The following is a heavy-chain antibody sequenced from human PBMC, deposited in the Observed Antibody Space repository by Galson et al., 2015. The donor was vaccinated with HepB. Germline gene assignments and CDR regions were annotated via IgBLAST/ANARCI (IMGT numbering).Heavy chain of an antibody. D-gene: IGHD3-9*01. CDR2: INHSGST. CDR3: AIIDLADTFDI. J-gene: IGHJ3*02. Sequence: SETLSLTCAVYGGSFSGYYWTWIRQPPGKGLEWIGEINHSGSTKYNPSLKSRVTISVETSKKQFSLKLSSVTAADTAVYYCAIIDLADTFDIWGQGTMVTVSS. CDR1: GGSFSGYY. V-gene: IGHV4-34*01.